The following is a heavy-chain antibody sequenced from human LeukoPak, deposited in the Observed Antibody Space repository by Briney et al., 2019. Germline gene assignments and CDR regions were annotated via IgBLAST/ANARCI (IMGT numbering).Heavy chain of an antibody. J-gene: IGHJ4*02. Sequence: PSETLSLTCTVSGGSISSGDYYWGWLRQPPGKGLEWIGYIYYSGSTYYNPSLKSRVTISVDTSKHQFSLKLSSVTAADTAVYYCARGGPRPKYYDWGQGTLVTVSS. CDR1: GGSISSGDYY. CDR3: ARGGPRPKYYD. CDR2: IYYSGST. V-gene: IGHV4-30-4*01. D-gene: IGHD3-10*01.